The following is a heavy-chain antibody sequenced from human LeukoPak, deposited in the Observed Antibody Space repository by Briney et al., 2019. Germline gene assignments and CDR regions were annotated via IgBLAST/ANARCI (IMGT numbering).Heavy chain of an antibody. CDR2: IYYSGST. D-gene: IGHD2-15*01. V-gene: IGHV4-59*01. J-gene: IGHJ4*02. Sequence: SETLSLTCTVSGGSINSYYWSWIRQPPGKGLEWIGYIYYSGSTNYNPSLKSRVTISVDTSKNQFSLKLSSVTAADTAVYYCARDYCSGGSCYWDYWGQGTLVTVSS. CDR1: GGSINSYY. CDR3: ARDYCSGGSCYWDY.